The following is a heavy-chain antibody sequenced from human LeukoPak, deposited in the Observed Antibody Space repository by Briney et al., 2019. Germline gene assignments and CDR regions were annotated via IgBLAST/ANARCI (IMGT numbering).Heavy chain of an antibody. J-gene: IGHJ4*02. CDR1: GLTVSSNY. CDR2: IYSGVGGNT. CDR3: ARNQMGATLAD. D-gene: IGHD1-26*01. Sequence: GGSLRLSCAASGLTVSSNYMSWVRQAPGKGLEWVSVIYSGVGGNTYYADSVKGRFTIYRDNAKNSLCLQMNSLRDEDTAVYYCARNQMGATLADWGQGTLVTVSS. V-gene: IGHV3-66*01.